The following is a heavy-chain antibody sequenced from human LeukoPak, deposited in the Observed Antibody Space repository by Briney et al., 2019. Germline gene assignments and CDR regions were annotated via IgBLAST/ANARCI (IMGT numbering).Heavy chain of an antibody. V-gene: IGHV3-23*01. J-gene: IGHJ4*02. CDR1: GFTFSSYA. CDR3: AKGFSVSLVFGLYFDY. CDR2: ISGSGGST. Sequence: GGSLRLSCAASGFTFSSYAMSWVRQAPGKGLEWVSAISGSGGSTYYADSVKGRFTISRDNSKNTLYLQMNSLRAEDTAVYYCAKGFSVSLVFGLYFDYWGQGTLVTVSS. D-gene: IGHD5/OR15-5a*01.